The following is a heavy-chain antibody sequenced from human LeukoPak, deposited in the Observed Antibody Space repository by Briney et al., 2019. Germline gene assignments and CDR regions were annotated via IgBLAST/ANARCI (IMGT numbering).Heavy chain of an antibody. Sequence: QPWGSLRLSCAASGFTFSSYWMGWVRQAPGKGLEWVTNIKQGGSEKYYVDSVKGRFTITRDNAKNSLYLQMNSLRAEDAAVYYCASRPGAYYFDYWGQGTLVTVSS. J-gene: IGHJ4*02. V-gene: IGHV3-7*01. CDR2: IKQGGSEK. D-gene: IGHD7-27*01. CDR3: ASRPGAYYFDY. CDR1: GFTFSSYW.